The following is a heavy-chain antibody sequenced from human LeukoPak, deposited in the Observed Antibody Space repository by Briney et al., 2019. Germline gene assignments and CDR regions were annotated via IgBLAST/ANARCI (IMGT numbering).Heavy chain of an antibody. V-gene: IGHV1-2*02. CDR2: INPNSGGT. CDR1: GSTFTGYY. Sequence: ASVKVSCKASGSTFTGYYMHWVRQAPGQGLEWMGWINPNSGGTDYAQKFQGRVTMTRDTSLSTAYMELSRLRSDDTAVYYCTRGYSSGFGNWGQGTLVTVSS. J-gene: IGHJ4*02. D-gene: IGHD6-19*01. CDR3: TRGYSSGFGN.